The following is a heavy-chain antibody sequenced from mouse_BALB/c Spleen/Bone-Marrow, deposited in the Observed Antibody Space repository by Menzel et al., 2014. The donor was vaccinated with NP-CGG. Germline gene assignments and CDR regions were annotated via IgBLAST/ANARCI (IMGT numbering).Heavy chain of an antibody. D-gene: IGHD2-3*01. Sequence: EVQRVESGGGLVQPGGSLRLSCATSGFTFTDYYMNWVRQPPGKALEWLGFIRNKANGYTTEYSASVKGRFTISRDNSQSILYLQMNTLRAEDSATYYCARDMGGLLFDYWGQGTTLTVSS. CDR3: ARDMGGLLFDY. V-gene: IGHV7-3*02. J-gene: IGHJ2*01. CDR1: GFTFTDYY. CDR2: IRNKANGYTT.